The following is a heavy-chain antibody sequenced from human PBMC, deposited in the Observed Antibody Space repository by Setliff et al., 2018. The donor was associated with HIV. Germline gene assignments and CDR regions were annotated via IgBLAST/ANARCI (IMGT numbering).Heavy chain of an antibody. Sequence: SVKVSCKASGGTFSSYTISWVRQAPGQGLEWMGGIIPIFGSTNYAQKFQGRVTITADESTSTAYMELSSLRSEDTAVYYCARQGEMATMASHYYYMDVWGKGTTVTVSS. CDR2: IIPIFGST. J-gene: IGHJ6*03. D-gene: IGHD5-12*01. CDR3: ARQGEMATMASHYYYMDV. CDR1: GGTFSSYT. V-gene: IGHV1-69*13.